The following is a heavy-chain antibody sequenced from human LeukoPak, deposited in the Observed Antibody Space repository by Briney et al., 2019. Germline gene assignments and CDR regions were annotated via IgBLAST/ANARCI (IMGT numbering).Heavy chain of an antibody. Sequence: PGGSLRLSCAASGFTFSSYWMSWVRQAPGKGLEWVANINQEGSDKYYVDSVKGRFTISTDNDNAKNSLYLQMNSLRAEDTAVYYCARVAQENSGVRRNAFDIWGHGTMVTISS. D-gene: IGHD3-10*01. V-gene: IGHV3-7*04. CDR1: GFTFSSYW. CDR3: ARVAQENSGVRRNAFDI. CDR2: INQEGSDK. J-gene: IGHJ3*02.